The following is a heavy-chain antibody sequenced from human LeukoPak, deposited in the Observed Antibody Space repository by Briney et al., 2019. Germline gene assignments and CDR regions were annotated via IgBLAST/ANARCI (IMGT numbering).Heavy chain of an antibody. V-gene: IGHV3-21*01. CDR2: ISSSSSYI. CDR3: AKDGDKDLDH. CDR1: GFTFSSYS. Sequence: GGSLRLSCAASGFTFSSYSMNWVRQAPGKGLEWVSSISSSSSYIYYTDSVKGRFTISRDNAKNSLYLQMNSLRAEDTAVYYCAKDGDKDLDHWGQGTLVTVSS. D-gene: IGHD2-15*01. J-gene: IGHJ5*02.